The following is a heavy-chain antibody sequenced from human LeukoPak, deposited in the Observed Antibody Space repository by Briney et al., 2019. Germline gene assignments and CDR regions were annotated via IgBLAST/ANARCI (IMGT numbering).Heavy chain of an antibody. CDR3: ARDVGGGWLQS. J-gene: IGHJ4*02. CDR1: GGSINNDY. V-gene: IGHV4-59*01. Sequence: SETLSLTCTVSGGSINNDYWSWIRQPPGNGLEWIGYMYYSGSTNYKPSLKSRVTISVDTSKNQFSLRLSSVTAADTAVYYCARDVGGGWLQSWGQGTLVTVSS. CDR2: MYYSGST. D-gene: IGHD5-24*01.